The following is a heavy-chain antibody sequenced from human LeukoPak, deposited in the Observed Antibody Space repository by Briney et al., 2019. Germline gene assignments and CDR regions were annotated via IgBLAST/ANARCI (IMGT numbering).Heavy chain of an antibody. CDR2: INPSGGST. Sequence: ASVKVSCKASGYTFTSYYMHWVRQAPGQGLEWMGIINPSGGSTSYAQKFQGRVTMTRDTSTSTAYMELRSLRSDDTAVYYCARDGSIKTYYYGSGSSYYFDYWGQGTLVTVSS. D-gene: IGHD3-10*01. CDR1: GYTFTSYY. V-gene: IGHV1-46*01. J-gene: IGHJ4*02. CDR3: ARDGSIKTYYYGSGSSYYFDY.